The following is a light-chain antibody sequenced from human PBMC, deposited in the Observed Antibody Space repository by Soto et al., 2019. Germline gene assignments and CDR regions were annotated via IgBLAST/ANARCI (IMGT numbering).Light chain of an antibody. J-gene: IGKJ1*01. CDR2: GTS. V-gene: IGKV3D-7*01. CDR3: HQEFNLPWT. Sequence: EIELPPSPVTLSLSPGERATLSCRASQTVSRMYLSWFQQRAGQAPRLLIYGTSTRATGIPVRFSGSGSGTDFTLTISRLQPEEFAVYFCHQEFNLPWTFGQGTKVDIK. CDR1: QTVSRMY.